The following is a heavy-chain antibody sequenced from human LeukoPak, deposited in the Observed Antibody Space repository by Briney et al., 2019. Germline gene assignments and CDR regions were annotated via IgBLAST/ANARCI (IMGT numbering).Heavy chain of an antibody. Sequence: SETLSLTCTVSGDSISNYYWSWIRQPPGKGLEWIGYIYYSGSTNYNPSLKSRITISVDTSKNQFSLKLSSVTTEDTAVYYCATTFPGIAKYYFDYWGQGTLVTVSS. CDR2: IYYSGST. V-gene: IGHV4-59*01. CDR3: ATTFPGIAKYYFDY. D-gene: IGHD6-13*01. CDR1: GDSISNYY. J-gene: IGHJ4*02.